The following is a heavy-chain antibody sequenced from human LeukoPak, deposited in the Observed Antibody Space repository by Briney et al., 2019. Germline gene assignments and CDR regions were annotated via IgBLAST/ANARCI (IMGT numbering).Heavy chain of an antibody. CDR1: GGSISTYY. D-gene: IGHD6-13*01. Sequence: SEALSLTCTVSGGSISTYYWSWLRQPPGKGLEWIGYIYYSGSTNYNPSLKSRVTISVDSSKNQFSLKLSSVTAADTAMYYCARSGSSWCTDWFDPWGQGTLVTVSS. CDR2: IYYSGST. V-gene: IGHV4-59*08. CDR3: ARSGSSWCTDWFDP. J-gene: IGHJ5*02.